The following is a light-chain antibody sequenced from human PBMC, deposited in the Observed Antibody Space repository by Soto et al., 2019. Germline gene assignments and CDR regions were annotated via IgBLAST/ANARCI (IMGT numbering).Light chain of an antibody. CDR3: PKRRTWLYT. V-gene: IGKV3-11*01. Sequence: EIVLTQSPATLSLSPGERATLSCRASQSVSSYLAWYQQKPGQAPRLLIYDASNSATGIPARFSGSGSGTEFTITISSLEPEDFAVYYCPKRRTWLYTFGQGTKLEIK. CDR1: QSVSSY. J-gene: IGKJ2*01. CDR2: DAS.